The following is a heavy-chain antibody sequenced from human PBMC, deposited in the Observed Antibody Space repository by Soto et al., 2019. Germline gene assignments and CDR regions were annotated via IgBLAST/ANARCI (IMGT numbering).Heavy chain of an antibody. Sequence: GGSLRPSCAASGFTFSMYWMHWVRPVPGKGPEWVSRINDDGSSTNYADSVKGRFTISRDHAKNTLYLQMNDLRAEDTAVCSCTRGPRSTRTGTFDIWGKGTLVTVSS. D-gene: IGHD1-1*01. CDR3: TRGPRSTRTGTFDI. CDR1: GFTFSMYW. CDR2: INDDGSST. J-gene: IGHJ4*01. V-gene: IGHV3-74*01.